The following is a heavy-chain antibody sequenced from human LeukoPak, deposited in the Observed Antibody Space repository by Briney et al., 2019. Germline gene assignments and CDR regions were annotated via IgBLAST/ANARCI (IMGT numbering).Heavy chain of an antibody. Sequence: GASVKVSCKASGYTFTSYAMNWVRQAPGQGLEWMGWINTNTGNPTYAQGFTGRFVFSLDTSVSTAYLQISSLKAEDTAVYYCARGVRYYYDSSGYFLRPGEFDYWGQGTLVTVSS. CDR3: ARGVRYYYDSSGYFLRPGEFDY. D-gene: IGHD3-22*01. CDR2: INTNTGNP. CDR1: GYTFTSYA. V-gene: IGHV7-4-1*02. J-gene: IGHJ4*02.